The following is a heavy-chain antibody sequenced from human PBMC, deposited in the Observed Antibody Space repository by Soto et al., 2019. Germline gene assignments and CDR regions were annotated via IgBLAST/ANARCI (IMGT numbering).Heavy chain of an antibody. J-gene: IGHJ6*02. D-gene: IGHD3-22*01. V-gene: IGHV2-26*01. CDR2: IFSNDEK. CDR1: GFSLSNGRMG. Sequence: QVTLKESGPVLVKPTETLALTCTVSGFSLSNGRMGVSWIRQPPGKALEWLAHIFSNDEKSYNTSLKSRLTISKDTSKSQVFLTMTNMDPVDTATYYCARIELGGYRSFHYYYGMDVWGQGTTVTVSS. CDR3: ARIELGGYRSFHYYYGMDV.